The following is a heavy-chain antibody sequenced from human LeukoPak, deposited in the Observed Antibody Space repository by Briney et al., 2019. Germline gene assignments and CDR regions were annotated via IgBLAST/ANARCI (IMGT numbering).Heavy chain of an antibody. CDR1: GFTVSSNY. Sequence: PGGSLRLSCAASGFTVSSNYMSWVRQAPGKGLEWFSVIYSGGSTYYADSVKGTFTISRDKSKNTLYLQMNSLRAEDTAVYYCATPPGLRRLAPWGQGTLVTVSS. D-gene: IGHD5-12*01. CDR2: IYSGGST. V-gene: IGHV3-66*04. J-gene: IGHJ5*02. CDR3: ATPPGLRRLAP.